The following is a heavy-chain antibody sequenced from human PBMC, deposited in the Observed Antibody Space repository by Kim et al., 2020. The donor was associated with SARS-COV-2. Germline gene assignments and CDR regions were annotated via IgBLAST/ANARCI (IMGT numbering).Heavy chain of an antibody. D-gene: IGHD6-6*01. J-gene: IGHJ4*02. Sequence: YAQKFQRRDTMTEDTSTDTAYMDLSSLRSEDTAVYYCATDLRDGVGQLGRWGQGTLVTVSS. CDR3: ATDLRDGVGQLGR. V-gene: IGHV1-24*01.